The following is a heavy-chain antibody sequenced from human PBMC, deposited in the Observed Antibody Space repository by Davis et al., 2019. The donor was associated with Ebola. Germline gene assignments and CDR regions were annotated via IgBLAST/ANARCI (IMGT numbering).Heavy chain of an antibody. CDR2: IYYSGCT. CDR1: GGSISSSSYY. V-gene: IGHV4-39*07. J-gene: IGHJ6*03. D-gene: IGHD6-13*01. CDR3: ARSGAAGTFFYYYYYMDV. Sequence: PSETLSLTFTVSGGSISSSSYYWGWIRQPPGKGLEWIGSIYYSGCTYYNPSLKSRVTISVDKSKNQFSLKLSSVTAADTAVYYCARSGAAGTFFYYYYYMDVWGKGTTVTVSS.